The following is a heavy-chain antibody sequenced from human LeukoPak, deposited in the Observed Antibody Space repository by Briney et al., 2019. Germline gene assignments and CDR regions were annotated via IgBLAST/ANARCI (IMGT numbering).Heavy chain of an antibody. D-gene: IGHD2-2*01. J-gene: IGHJ6*03. CDR3: ARGTYCSSTSCHYYYYYYMDV. V-gene: IGHV4-4*02. Sequence: PSETLSLTCAVSGDSISGSKWWSWVRQPPGKGLEWIGEIYHSGSTAYNPSLRSRVSMSVDKSKNQFSLKLSSVTAADTAVYYCARGTYCSSTSCHYYYYYYMDVWGKGTTVTVSS. CDR2: IYHSGST. CDR1: GDSISGSKW.